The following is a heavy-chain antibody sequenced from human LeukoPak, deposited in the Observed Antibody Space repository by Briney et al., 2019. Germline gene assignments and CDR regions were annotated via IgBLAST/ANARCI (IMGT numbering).Heavy chain of an antibody. V-gene: IGHV4-39*01. D-gene: IGHD6-13*01. CDR3: AGSSSSWYQVY. CDR1: GGSISSSSYY. J-gene: IGHJ4*02. Sequence: SEALSLTCTVSGGSISSSSYYWGWIRQPPGKGLEWIGSIYYSGRSYYNSSLKSRVTISVDTSKNQFSLKLSSVTAADTAVYYCAGSSSSWYQVYWGQGTLVTVSS. CDR2: IYYSGRS.